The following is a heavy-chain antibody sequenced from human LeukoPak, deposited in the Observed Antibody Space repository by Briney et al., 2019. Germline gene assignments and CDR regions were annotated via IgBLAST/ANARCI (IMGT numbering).Heavy chain of an antibody. CDR2: IYYSGST. CDR3: AREYRRDGYNFGY. V-gene: IGHV4-39*07. D-gene: IGHD5-24*01. J-gene: IGHJ4*02. CDR1: GGSISSYY. Sequence: SETLSLTCTVSGGSISSYYWGWIRQPPGKGLEWIGSIYYSGSTYYNPSLKSRVTISVDTSKNQFSLKLSSVTAADTAVYYCAREYRRDGYNFGYWGQGTLVTVSS.